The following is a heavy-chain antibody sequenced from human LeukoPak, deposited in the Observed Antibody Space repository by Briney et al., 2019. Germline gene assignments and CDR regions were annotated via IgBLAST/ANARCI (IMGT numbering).Heavy chain of an antibody. D-gene: IGHD6-13*01. CDR2: IWNDGSNR. CDR3: AREPAAAVDLEYFQH. V-gene: IGHV3-33*01. Sequence: GRSLRLSCAASGFSFSSYGMHWVRQAPGKGLEWVAVIWNDGSNRYYADSVKGRFTISRDNSKNTLYLQMNSLKAEDTAMYYCAREPAAAVDLEYFQHWGQGSLVLVSS. CDR1: GFSFSSYG. J-gene: IGHJ1*01.